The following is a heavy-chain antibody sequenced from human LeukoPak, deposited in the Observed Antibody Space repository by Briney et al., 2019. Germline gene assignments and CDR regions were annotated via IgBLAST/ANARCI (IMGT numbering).Heavy chain of an antibody. J-gene: IGHJ3*02. CDR1: GFTFGNYA. CDR3: VKDTLPKSYSSSSYYAFDI. V-gene: IGHV3-64*05. D-gene: IGHD6-13*01. Sequence: GGSLRLSCSASGFTFGNYAMHWVRQAPGKGLECVSAISGSGDDTFYADSVKGRFTISRDNSKNTLYFLMSSLRAEDTAMYYCVKDTLPKSYSSSSYYAFDIWGQGTMVTVSS. CDR2: ISGSGDDT.